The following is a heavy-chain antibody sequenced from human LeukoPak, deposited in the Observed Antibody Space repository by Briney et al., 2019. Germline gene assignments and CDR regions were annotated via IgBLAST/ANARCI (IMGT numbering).Heavy chain of an antibody. J-gene: IGHJ5*02. D-gene: IGHD2-2*01. CDR3: ARAPVATWFDP. CDR1: GFTFSSYW. Sequence: GGSLRLSCTVSGFTFSSYWMYWLRRAPGKGLVWVSHINSDGSSTSYAVSVKGRFTISRDNAKNTLYLQMNSLRAEDTAVYYCARAPVATWFDPWGQGTLVTVSS. V-gene: IGHV3-74*01. CDR2: INSDGSST.